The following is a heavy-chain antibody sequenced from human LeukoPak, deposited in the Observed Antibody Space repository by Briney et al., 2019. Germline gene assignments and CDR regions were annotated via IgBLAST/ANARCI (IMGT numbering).Heavy chain of an antibody. CDR3: ARDYFDSSDYPRTYYYYYMDV. V-gene: IGHV3-21*01. J-gene: IGHJ6*03. CDR1: GFTFSRYS. Sequence: GGSLRLSCAASGFTFSRYSRNWVRQAPGKGLEWVASISSTSTFIYSADSVKGRFTISRDTAKNSLFLQMNSLRAEDTAIYYCARDYFDSSDYPRTYYYYYMDVWGKGTTVTVSS. CDR2: ISSTSTFI. D-gene: IGHD3-22*01.